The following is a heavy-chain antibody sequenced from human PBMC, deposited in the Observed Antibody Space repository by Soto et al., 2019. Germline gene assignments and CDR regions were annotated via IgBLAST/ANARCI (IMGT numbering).Heavy chain of an antibody. Sequence: PGGSLRLSCAASGFTFSSYGMHWVRQAPGKGLEWVAVISYDGSNKYYADSVKGRFTISRDNSKNTLYLQMNSLRAEDTAVYYCAKDTEVLGGYESNWYFDLWGRGTLVTVSS. V-gene: IGHV3-30*18. CDR1: GFTFSSYG. D-gene: IGHD5-12*01. J-gene: IGHJ2*01. CDR2: ISYDGSNK. CDR3: AKDTEVLGGYESNWYFDL.